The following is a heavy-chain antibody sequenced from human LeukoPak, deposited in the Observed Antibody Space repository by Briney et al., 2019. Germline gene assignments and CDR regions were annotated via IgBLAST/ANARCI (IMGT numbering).Heavy chain of an antibody. CDR3: AKILGHDSSGYYYYDMDV. D-gene: IGHD3-22*01. Sequence: GGSLRLSCAASGFIFSNFPMTWVRQTPGKGLEGVSSISGTGGDTYYTDSVRGRFTISRDNSKNTLYLQMSSLRAEDTAVYYCAKILGHDSSGYYYYDMDVWGQGTTVTVSS. CDR2: ISGTGGDT. CDR1: GFIFSNFP. V-gene: IGHV3-23*01. J-gene: IGHJ6*03.